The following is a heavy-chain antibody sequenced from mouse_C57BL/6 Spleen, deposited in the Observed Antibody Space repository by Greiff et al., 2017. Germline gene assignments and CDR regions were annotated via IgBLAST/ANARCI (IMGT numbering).Heavy chain of an antibody. V-gene: IGHV1-82*01. CDR1: GYAFSSSW. CDR2: IYPGDGDT. J-gene: IGHJ2*01. CDR3: ASYGGTNSFDY. D-gene: IGHD1-1*01. Sequence: QVQLQQSGPELVKPGASVKISCKASGYAFSSSWMNWVKQRPGQGLEWIGRIYPGDGDTNYNGKFKGKATLTADTSSSTAYMQLSSLTSEDSAVYFCASYGGTNSFDYWGQGTTLTVSS.